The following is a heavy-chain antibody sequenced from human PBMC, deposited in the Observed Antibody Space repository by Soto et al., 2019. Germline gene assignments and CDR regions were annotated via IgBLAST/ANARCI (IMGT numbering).Heavy chain of an antibody. D-gene: IGHD2-2*01. CDR3: ARDLGFCSSTSCFPYFGP. CDR2: IYYSGAP. J-gene: IGHJ5*02. CDR1: GGSITSYY. V-gene: IGHV4-59*01. Sequence: SETLSLTCTVSGGSITSYYWSWIRQPPGKGLEWIGYIYYSGAPNYNPSLKTRVTISVDTPKNQFSLKLTSVTAADTAVYYCARDLGFCSSTSCFPYFGPWGQGTLVTVSS.